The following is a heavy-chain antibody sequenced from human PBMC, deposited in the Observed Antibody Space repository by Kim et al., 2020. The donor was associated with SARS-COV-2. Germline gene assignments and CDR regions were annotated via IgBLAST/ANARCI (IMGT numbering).Heavy chain of an antibody. J-gene: IGHJ3*01. CDR2: STWDGANI. Sequence: GGSLRLSCTADGFTFDDYAMHWVRQAPGKGLEWVSGSTWDGANIAYADSVRGRFTISRDNARNSLYLQMNSLRPDDTALYYCTKAFWGSEKTDAFAVWGQGTLVTVS. CDR1: GFTFDDYA. CDR3: TKAFWGSEKTDAFAV. D-gene: IGHD3-10*01. V-gene: IGHV3-9*01.